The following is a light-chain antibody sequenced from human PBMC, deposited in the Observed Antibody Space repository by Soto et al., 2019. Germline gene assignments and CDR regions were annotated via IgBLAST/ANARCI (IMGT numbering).Light chain of an antibody. CDR3: QQYGSSGT. CDR2: GAS. CDR1: QSVSNNY. J-gene: IGKJ1*01. Sequence: EVGLTQCPPSLSLSPGERATLSCRASQSVSNNYLAWYQQKPGQSPRLLIYGASNRATGIPHRFSGSGSGTDFTLTISRLEREDFAVYYCQQYGSSGTFGQGAKVDIK. V-gene: IGKV3-20*01.